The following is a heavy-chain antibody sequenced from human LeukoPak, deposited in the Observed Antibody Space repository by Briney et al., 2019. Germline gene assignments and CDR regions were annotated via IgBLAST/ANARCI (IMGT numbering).Heavy chain of an antibody. V-gene: IGHV3-30*04. CDR1: GFTFSSHA. J-gene: IGHJ4*02. D-gene: IGHD6-13*01. Sequence: PGRSLRLSCAASGFTFSSHAMHWVRQAPGEGLEWVALISYEGSTKYYPDSVRGRFTISRDNSKNTLYLQINSLRAEDTAVYYCAKMSAPAFFESWGQGTLVTVSS. CDR3: AKMSAPAFFES. CDR2: ISYEGSTK.